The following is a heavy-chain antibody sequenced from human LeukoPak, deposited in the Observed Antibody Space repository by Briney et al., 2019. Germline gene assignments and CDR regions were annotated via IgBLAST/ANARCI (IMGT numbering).Heavy chain of an antibody. CDR1: EFTFSDYW. D-gene: IGHD6-13*01. CDR2: IKQGGRGE. Sequence: GGSLRLSCAASEFTFSDYWMSWVRQAPRQGLEWVANIKQGGRGEKYVGSVQGRFAISRDNSKNTLYLQMNSLRAEDTAVYYCAKDFYSSSWYGTGYYYYYGMDVWGQGTTVTVSS. V-gene: IGHV3-7*01. J-gene: IGHJ6*02. CDR3: AKDFYSSSWYGTGYYYYYGMDV.